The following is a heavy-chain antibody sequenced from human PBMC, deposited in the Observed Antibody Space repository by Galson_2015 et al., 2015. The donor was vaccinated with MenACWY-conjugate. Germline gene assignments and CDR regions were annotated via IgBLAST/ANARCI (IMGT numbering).Heavy chain of an antibody. J-gene: IGHJ6*02. V-gene: IGHV5-51*01. CDR1: GYSLTTYW. Sequence: QSGAEVKKPGESLKISCKATGYSLTTYWIGWGRQMPGKGLEWMGVFDLDSHTRYSPSFEGQVTISADKSISTAYLQWNSLQASDTAMYYCARHPPGGRGMDVWGQGTTVTVSS. D-gene: IGHD1-26*01. CDR2: FDLDSHT. CDR3: ARHPPGGRGMDV.